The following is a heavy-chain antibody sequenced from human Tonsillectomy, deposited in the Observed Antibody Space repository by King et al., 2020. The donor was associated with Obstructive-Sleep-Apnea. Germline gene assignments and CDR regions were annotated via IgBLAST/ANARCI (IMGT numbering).Heavy chain of an antibody. CDR3: AREGPISGWPSFDY. Sequence: VQLQQWGAGLLKPSETLSLTCAVYGGSFSGYYWSWIRQPPGKGLEWIGEINHSGSTTYNPSLKRRVTISVDMSKNQFSLKLSSVTAADTAVYYCAREGPISGWPSFDYWGQGTLVTVSS. CDR1: GGSFSGYY. V-gene: IGHV4-34*01. D-gene: IGHD6-19*01. J-gene: IGHJ4*02. CDR2: INHSGST.